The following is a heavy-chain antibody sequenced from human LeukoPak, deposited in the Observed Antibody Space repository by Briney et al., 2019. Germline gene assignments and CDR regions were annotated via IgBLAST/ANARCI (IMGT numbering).Heavy chain of an antibody. D-gene: IGHD5-12*01. Sequence: GASVKVSCKASGGTFSSYAISWVRQAPGQGLEWMGGIIPIFGTANYAQKFQGRVTITADESTSTAYMELSSLRSEDTAVYYCARVGNQMEGYSGYENFDYWGQGTLVTVSS. J-gene: IGHJ4*02. V-gene: IGHV1-69*13. CDR2: IIPIFGTA. CDR3: ARVGNQMEGYSGYENFDY. CDR1: GGTFSSYA.